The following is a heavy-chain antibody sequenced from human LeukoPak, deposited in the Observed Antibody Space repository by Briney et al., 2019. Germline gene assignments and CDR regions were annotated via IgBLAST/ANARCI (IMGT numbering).Heavy chain of an antibody. CDR3: AGSSDTAGTGYDY. CDR2: INHSGST. J-gene: IGHJ4*02. CDR1: GGSISSSSYY. D-gene: IGHD6-19*01. V-gene: IGHV4-39*07. Sequence: SETLSLTCTVSGGSISSSSYYWGWIRQPPGKGLEWIGEINHSGSTNYNPSLKSRVTISVDTSKNQFSLKLSSVTAADTAVYYCAGSSDTAGTGYDYWGQGTLVTVSS.